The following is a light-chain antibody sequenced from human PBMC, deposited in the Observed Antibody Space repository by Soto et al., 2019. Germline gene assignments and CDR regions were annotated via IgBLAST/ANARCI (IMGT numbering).Light chain of an antibody. CDR2: DAS. V-gene: IGKV3-11*01. J-gene: IGKJ2*02. CDR1: QSVSSY. CDR3: QQRSNWPLMCT. Sequence: EIVLTQSPATLSLSPGERATLSCRASQSVSSYLAWYQQKPGQAPRLLIYDASNRATGIPARFSGSGSGTDFTLTISSLEPADFAVYYCQQRSNWPLMCTFGQGTKLEIK.